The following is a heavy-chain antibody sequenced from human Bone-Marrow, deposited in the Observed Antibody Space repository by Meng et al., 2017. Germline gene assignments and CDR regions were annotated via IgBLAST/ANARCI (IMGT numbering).Heavy chain of an antibody. CDR3: ARDVPLGYSSSWYPLDY. Sequence: LSLTCAASGFTVSSNYMSWVRQAPGKGLEWVANIKQDGSEKYYVDSVKGRFTISRDNAKNSLYLQMNSLRAEDTAVYYCARDVPLGYSSSWYPLDYWGQGTLVTVSS. V-gene: IGHV3-7*01. CDR1: GFTVSSNY. D-gene: IGHD6-13*01. CDR2: IKQDGSEK. J-gene: IGHJ4*02.